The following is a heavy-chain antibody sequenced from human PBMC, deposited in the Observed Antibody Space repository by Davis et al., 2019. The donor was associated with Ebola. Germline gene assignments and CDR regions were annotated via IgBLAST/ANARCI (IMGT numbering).Heavy chain of an antibody. V-gene: IGHV3-30*04. D-gene: IGHD6-19*01. CDR2: ISYEGGSK. CDR1: GFTFSSYA. CDR3: AKDTSNVWFDV. Sequence: GGSLRLSCVGSGFTFSSYAMHWVRQAPGKGLEWVAVISYEGGSKDYADSVKGRFTISRDDSKNTLHLQMNSLRVEDTAIYYCAKDTSNVWFDVWGRGTIVTVSS. J-gene: IGHJ3*01.